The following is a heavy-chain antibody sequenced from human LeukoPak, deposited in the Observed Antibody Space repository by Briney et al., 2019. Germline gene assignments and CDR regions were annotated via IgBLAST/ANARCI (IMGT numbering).Heavy chain of an antibody. V-gene: IGHV5-51*01. D-gene: IGHD3-22*01. CDR2: IYPGDSDT. J-gene: IGHJ3*02. Sequence: GESLKISCKGSGYRFTSYWIGWVRQMPGKSLEWMGIIYPGDSDTRYSPSFQGQVSISADKSITTGYLQWRSLKASDTAMYYCARQRSTAYYDSSGLPYDAFDIWGQGTMVTVSS. CDR1: GYRFTSYW. CDR3: ARQRSTAYYDSSGLPYDAFDI.